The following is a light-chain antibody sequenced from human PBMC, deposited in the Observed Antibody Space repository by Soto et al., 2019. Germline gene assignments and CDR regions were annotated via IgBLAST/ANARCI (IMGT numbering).Light chain of an antibody. CDR3: QQYDNWRYT. CDR2: GAS. Sequence: EIVMTQSPATLSVSPGERATLSCRASQSVSRNLAWYQQKPGQAPRLLIYGASTRATAIPVRFSGSGSGTEFTLTISSLQSEDFAFYYCQQYDNWRYTFGQGTKLEIK. J-gene: IGKJ2*01. V-gene: IGKV3-15*01. CDR1: QSVSRN.